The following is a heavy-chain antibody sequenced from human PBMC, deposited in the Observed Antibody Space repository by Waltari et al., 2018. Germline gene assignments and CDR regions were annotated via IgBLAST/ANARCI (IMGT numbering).Heavy chain of an antibody. CDR3: ARFKIVVAGTFPDY. Sequence: QVQLVASGGGLVKPGGSLRLSCASSGFTFSDYYMSGIRQAPGKGLECVSYISSSGGTIYYADSVKGRFTISRDNAKNSLYLQMNSLRAEDTALYYCARFKIVVAGTFPDYWGQGTLVTVSS. CDR1: GFTFSDYY. J-gene: IGHJ4*02. V-gene: IGHV3-11*01. CDR2: ISSSGGTI. D-gene: IGHD6-19*01.